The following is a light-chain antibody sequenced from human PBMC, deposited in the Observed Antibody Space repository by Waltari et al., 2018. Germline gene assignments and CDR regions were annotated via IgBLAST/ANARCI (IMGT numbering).Light chain of an antibody. Sequence: SPXXLXXSVGXXXXITCRASQSISSYLNWYQQKPGKAPKLLIYAASSLQSGFPSRFSGSGSGTDFTLTISSLQPEDFATYYCQQSYSTLKTFGQGTKVEIK. J-gene: IGKJ1*01. CDR3: QQSYSTLKT. V-gene: IGKV1-39*01. CDR1: QSISSY. CDR2: AAS.